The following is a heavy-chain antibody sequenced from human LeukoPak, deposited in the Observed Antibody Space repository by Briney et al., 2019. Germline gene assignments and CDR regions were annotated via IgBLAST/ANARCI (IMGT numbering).Heavy chain of an antibody. CDR2: INPNSGGT. Sequence: ASVKVSCKASGYSFTSYGISWVRQAPGQGLEWMGWINPNSGGTNYAQKFQGRVTMTRDTSISTAYMELSRLRSDDTAVYYCARAQTYYDFWSGPSGQGKFDYWGQGTLVTVSS. D-gene: IGHD3-3*01. CDR1: GYSFTSYG. CDR3: ARAQTYYDFWSGPSGQGKFDY. V-gene: IGHV1-2*02. J-gene: IGHJ4*02.